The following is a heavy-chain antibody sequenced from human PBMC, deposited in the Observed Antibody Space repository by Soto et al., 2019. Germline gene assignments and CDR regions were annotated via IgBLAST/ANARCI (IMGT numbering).Heavy chain of an antibody. Sequence: QVQLVESGGGVVQPGTSLRLSCAASGFTFSTSVIHWVRQAPGKGLEWVALISHDGSNKVYIDSVKGRFTISRDNSKNTMYVEMNSLRNEDTAVYHCAREDESSVYAGTFHHWGQGTLVIVSS. CDR3: AREDESSVYAGTFHH. D-gene: IGHD3-22*01. CDR1: GFTFSTSV. J-gene: IGHJ1*01. CDR2: ISHDGSNK. V-gene: IGHV3-30-3*01.